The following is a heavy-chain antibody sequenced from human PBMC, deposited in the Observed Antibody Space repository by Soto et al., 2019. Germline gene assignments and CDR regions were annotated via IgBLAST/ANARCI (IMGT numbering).Heavy chain of an antibody. CDR2: IMPIFAAP. V-gene: IGHV1-69*06. J-gene: IGHJ4*02. CDR1: GGTISTNV. Sequence: QVQLMQSGAEGKKPGSSVKVSCKASGGTISTNVISWVRQAPGQGLEWMGEIMPIFAAPNNAQKFQGRLTITADTSTTTVYMELSSLTSEDTAVYFWSTGARYCSGGSCYPDDWGQGTLVSV. CDR3: STGARYCSGGSCYPDD. D-gene: IGHD2-15*01.